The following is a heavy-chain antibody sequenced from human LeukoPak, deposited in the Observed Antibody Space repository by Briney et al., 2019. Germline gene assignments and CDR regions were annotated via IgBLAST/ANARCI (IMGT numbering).Heavy chain of an antibody. Sequence: ASETLSLTCGVSGGSISGTNWWSWVRQPPGQGLEWIGEISLAGQTNYNPSLNGRVTMSLDKSSNQLSLHLASVTAADTAVYYCATNREYSSSSGSLFYYWGQGTLVTVSS. V-gene: IGHV4/OR15-8*02. D-gene: IGHD6-6*01. CDR2: ISLAGQT. CDR3: ATNREYSSSSGSLFYY. CDR1: GGSISGTNW. J-gene: IGHJ4*02.